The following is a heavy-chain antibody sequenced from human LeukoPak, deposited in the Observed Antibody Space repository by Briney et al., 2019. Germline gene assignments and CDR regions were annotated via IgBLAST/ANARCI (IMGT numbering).Heavy chain of an antibody. CDR2: IFSSSIYT. V-gene: IGHV3-11*05. D-gene: IGHD7-27*01. CDR1: GFTFSDYS. CDR3: ARAGTGEGALDI. J-gene: IGHJ3*02. Sequence: GGSLRLSCAASGFTFSDYSMNWLRQAPGKGLEWVSYIFSSSIYTNYADSVKGRFTISRDNAENSLFPQMSSLKAQDTAVYYCARAGTGEGALDIWGRGTLVTVSS.